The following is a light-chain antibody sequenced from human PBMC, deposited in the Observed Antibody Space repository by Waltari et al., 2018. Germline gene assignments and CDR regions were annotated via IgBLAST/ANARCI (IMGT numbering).Light chain of an antibody. V-gene: IGLV2-11*01. J-gene: IGLJ3*02. Sequence: QSALTQPRSVSGSPGQSVTISCTGTSSDVGGYNYVSWYQQHPDKAPKLIIYDINKRPSGFPDRFSGSNSGNTASLTISGLQAEDEADYYCCSYVGSNIYWVFGGGTKLTVL. CDR3: CSYVGSNIYWV. CDR2: DIN. CDR1: SSDVGGYNY.